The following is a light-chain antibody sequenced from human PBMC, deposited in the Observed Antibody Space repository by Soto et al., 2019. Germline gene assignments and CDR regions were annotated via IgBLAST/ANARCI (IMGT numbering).Light chain of an antibody. CDR3: QQRSNWLFT. Sequence: EIVLTQSPATLSLSPGERATLSCRASQSVRGFLAWYQQKPGQAPRLLIYDASNRATGIPARFSGSGSGTDFTLIISSLEPEDSALYYCQQRSNWLFTFGPGTKVDIK. CDR1: QSVRGF. CDR2: DAS. V-gene: IGKV3-11*01. J-gene: IGKJ3*01.